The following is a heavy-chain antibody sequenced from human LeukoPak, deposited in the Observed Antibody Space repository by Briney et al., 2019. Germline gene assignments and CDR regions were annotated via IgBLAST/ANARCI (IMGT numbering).Heavy chain of an antibody. CDR2: IYTSGST. CDR3: ARERVYSYGPGNYYYYYMDV. CDR1: GGSISSGSYY. V-gene: IGHV4-61*02. D-gene: IGHD5-18*01. Sequence: SQTLSLTCTVSGGSISSGSYYWSWIRQPAGKGLEWIGRIYTSGSTNYNPSPKSRVTISVDTSKNQFSLKLSSVTAADTAVYYCARERVYSYGPGNYYYYYMDVWGKGTTVTVSS. J-gene: IGHJ6*03.